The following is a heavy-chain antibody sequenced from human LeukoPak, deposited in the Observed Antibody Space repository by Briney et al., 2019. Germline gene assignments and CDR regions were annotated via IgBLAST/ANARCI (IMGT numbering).Heavy chain of an antibody. CDR1: GFTFSSYA. V-gene: IGHV3-48*02. D-gene: IGHD4-17*01. J-gene: IGHJ4*02. CDR3: ARDVYGDYVFEF. CDR2: ISSSGSTI. Sequence: GGSLRLSCAASGFTFSSYAMSWVRQAPGQGLEWVSYISSSGSTIYYADSVKGRFTVSRDNAKNSLYLQMNSLRDEDTAVFYCARDVYGDYVFEFWGQGTLVAVSS.